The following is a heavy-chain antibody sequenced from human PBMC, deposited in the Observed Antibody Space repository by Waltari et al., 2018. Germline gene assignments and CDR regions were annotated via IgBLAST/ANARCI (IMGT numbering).Heavy chain of an antibody. CDR1: GGSFSGYY. V-gene: IGHV4-34*01. D-gene: IGHD3-3*01. J-gene: IGHJ6*02. Sequence: QVQLQQWGAGLLRPSGTLSLTCAVYGGSFSGYYWRWIRQPTGKGLEWSGEINHSGSTNYNPSLKSRVTISVDTSKNQFSLKLSSVTAADTAVYYCARANTIFGVVIIGGMDVWGQGTTVTVSS. CDR2: INHSGST. CDR3: ARANTIFGVVIIGGMDV.